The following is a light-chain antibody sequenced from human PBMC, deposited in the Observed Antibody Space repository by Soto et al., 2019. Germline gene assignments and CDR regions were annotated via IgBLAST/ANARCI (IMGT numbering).Light chain of an antibody. V-gene: IGKV3-11*01. J-gene: IGKJ1*01. CDR1: QNVRTF. CDR3: QQHSHWPPWT. CDR2: GAS. Sequence: EVVLTQSPATLSLSPGERATPTCRASQNVRTFLDWYQQKPGQAPRLLIYGASNRATGIPARFSGSGSGTDFTLTISSLEPEDFAVYYCQQHSHWPPWTFGQGTRVEIQ.